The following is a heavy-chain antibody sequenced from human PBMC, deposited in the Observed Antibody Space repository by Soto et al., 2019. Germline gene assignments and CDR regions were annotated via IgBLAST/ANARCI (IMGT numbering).Heavy chain of an antibody. J-gene: IGHJ4*02. CDR3: ARLIYDSSGYVVDY. CDR2: ISAYNGNT. CDR1: GYTFNRYA. V-gene: IGHV1-18*01. Sequence: ASVKVSCKASGYTFNRYAISWVRQAPGQGLEWMGWISAYNGNTNYAQKLQGRVTMTTDTSASTAYMELSSLRSEDTAVYYCARLIYDSSGYVVDYWGQGTLVTVSS. D-gene: IGHD3-22*01.